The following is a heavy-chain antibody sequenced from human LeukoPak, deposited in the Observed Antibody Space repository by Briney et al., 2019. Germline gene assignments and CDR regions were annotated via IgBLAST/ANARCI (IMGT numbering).Heavy chain of an antibody. Sequence: SETLSLTCTVSGGSISSYYWGWIRQPPGKGLEWIGSIYYSGSTYYNPSLKSRVTISVDTSKNQFSLKLSSVTAADTAVYYCARGGVRGAPFDYWGQGTLVTVSS. V-gene: IGHV4-39*07. D-gene: IGHD3-10*01. CDR1: GGSISSYY. J-gene: IGHJ4*02. CDR3: ARGGVRGAPFDY. CDR2: IYYSGST.